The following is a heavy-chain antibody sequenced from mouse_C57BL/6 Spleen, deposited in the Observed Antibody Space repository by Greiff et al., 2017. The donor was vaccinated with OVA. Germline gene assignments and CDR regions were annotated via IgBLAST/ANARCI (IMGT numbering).Heavy chain of an antibody. Sequence: EVQLVASGGGLVQPGGSMKLSCVASGFTFSNYWMNWVRQSPEKGLEWVAQIRLKSDNYATHYAESVKGRFTISRDDSKSSVYLQMNNLRAEDTGIYYCTGETSTMVTTTDWYFDVWGTGTTVTVSS. CDR2: IRLKSDNYAT. J-gene: IGHJ1*03. CDR1: GFTFSNYW. V-gene: IGHV6-3*01. D-gene: IGHD2-2*01. CDR3: TGETSTMVTTTDWYFDV.